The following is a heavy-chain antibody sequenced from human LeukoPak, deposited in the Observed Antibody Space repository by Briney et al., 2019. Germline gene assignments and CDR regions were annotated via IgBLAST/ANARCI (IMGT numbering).Heavy chain of an antibody. V-gene: IGHV3-30-3*01. J-gene: IGHJ4*02. CDR3: ARDFKVVTANSPLDY. CDR1: GFTFSSYA. Sequence: PGGSLRLSCAASGFTFSSYAMHWVRQAPGKGLEWVAVISYDGSNKYYADSVKGRFTISRDNSKNTLYLQMNSLRAEDTAVYYCARDFKVVTANSPLDYWGQGTLVTGSS. D-gene: IGHD2-21*02. CDR2: ISYDGSNK.